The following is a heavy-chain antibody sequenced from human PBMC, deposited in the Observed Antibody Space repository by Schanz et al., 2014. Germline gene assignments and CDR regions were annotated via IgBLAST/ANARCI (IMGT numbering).Heavy chain of an antibody. CDR2: IIPILGIA. D-gene: IGHD6-13*01. CDR3: ARDGVDAAAEGNY. V-gene: IGHV1-69*04. Sequence: QAQLVQSGAEAKKPGASVKVSCKASGGTFNSYTINWVRQAPGQGLEWMGRIIPILGIANYAQKFQGRVTITADRSTSTVYMELSSLRSEDTAVYYCARDGVDAAAEGNYWGQGTLVTVSS. J-gene: IGHJ4*02. CDR1: GGTFNSYT.